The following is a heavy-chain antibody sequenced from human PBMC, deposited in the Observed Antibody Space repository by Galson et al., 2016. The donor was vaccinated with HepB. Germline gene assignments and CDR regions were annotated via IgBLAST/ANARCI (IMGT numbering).Heavy chain of an antibody. Sequence: SLRLSCAVSGFTVSNNYMSWVRQAPGKGLEWVSVIYSGGSTYYADSVKGRFTISRDNSKNTVYLQMNSLRVEDTAVYYCARLDVVASESYWGQGTLVTVSS. CDR3: ARLDVVASESY. CDR2: IYSGGST. CDR1: GFTVSNNY. J-gene: IGHJ4*02. D-gene: IGHD5-12*01. V-gene: IGHV3-66*02.